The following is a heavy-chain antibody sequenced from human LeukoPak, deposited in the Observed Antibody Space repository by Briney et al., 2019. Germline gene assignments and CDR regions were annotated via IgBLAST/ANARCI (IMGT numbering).Heavy chain of an antibody. CDR2: MYLSGTT. CDR1: GDSINSLDL. Sequence: TGTLSLTCTVSGDSINSLDLWSWVRQPPGKGLEWIGEMYLSGTTHSNPSVKSRVTISIDKSKNQFFLNLSSVTAADTAVYYCAGLVGRYSSGLYYYYFDYWGQGTLVTVSS. D-gene: IGHD3-22*01. J-gene: IGHJ4*02. CDR3: AGLVGRYSSGLYYYYFDY. V-gene: IGHV4-4*02.